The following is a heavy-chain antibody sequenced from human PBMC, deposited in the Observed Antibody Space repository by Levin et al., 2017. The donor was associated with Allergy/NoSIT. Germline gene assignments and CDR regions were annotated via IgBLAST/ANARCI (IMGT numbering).Heavy chain of an antibody. D-gene: IGHD3-10*01. V-gene: IGHV4-59*01. Sequence: PSETLSLTCTVSGGSISSYYWSWIRQPPGKGLEWIGYIYYSGSTNYNPSLKSRVTISVDTSKNQFSLKLSSVTAADTAVYYCARDPGRLLWFGESTGLGAFDIWGQGTMVTVSS. CDR1: GGSISSYY. J-gene: IGHJ3*02. CDR3: ARDPGRLLWFGESTGLGAFDI. CDR2: IYYSGST.